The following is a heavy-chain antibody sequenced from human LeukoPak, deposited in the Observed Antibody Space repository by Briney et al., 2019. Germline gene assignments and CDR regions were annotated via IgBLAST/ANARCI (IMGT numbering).Heavy chain of an antibody. D-gene: IGHD3-9*01. Sequence: GGSLRLSCAASGFTFSDYYMSWIRQAPGKGLEWVSAISGSGGNIFYADSVKGRFTISRDNSKDTLYLQMNSLRAEDTAIYYCAKFPLRDILTGYYQFDHWGQGTLVTVSS. CDR1: GFTFSDYY. J-gene: IGHJ4*02. CDR2: ISGSGGNI. V-gene: IGHV3-23*01. CDR3: AKFPLRDILTGYYQFDH.